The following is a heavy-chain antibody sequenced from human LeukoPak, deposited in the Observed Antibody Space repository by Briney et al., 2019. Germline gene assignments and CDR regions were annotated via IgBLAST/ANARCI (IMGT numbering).Heavy chain of an antibody. D-gene: IGHD3-10*01. J-gene: IGHJ6*02. V-gene: IGHV3-33*01. CDR3: ARDGYDYYGSGSYGMDV. Sequence: GGSLRLSCAASGFTFSSYCMHWVRQAPGKGLEWVAVIWYDGSNKYYADSVKGRFTISRDNSKNTLYLQMNSLRAEDTAVYYCARDGYDYYGSGSYGMDVWGQGTTVTVSS. CDR2: IWYDGSNK. CDR1: GFTFSSYC.